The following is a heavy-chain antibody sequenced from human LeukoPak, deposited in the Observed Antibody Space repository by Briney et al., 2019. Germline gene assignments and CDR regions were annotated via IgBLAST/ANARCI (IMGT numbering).Heavy chain of an antibody. V-gene: IGHV1-2*02. CDR2: INPNSGGT. J-gene: IGHJ3*02. D-gene: IGHD4-17*01. Sequence: ALVKVSCKASGYTFTGYYMHWVRQVPGQGLEWMGWINPNSGGTNYAQNFQGRVTMTRDTSISTAYMELSRLRSDDTAVYYCAREVKYGVAVTGAFDIWGQGTMVTVSS. CDR3: AREVKYGVAVTGAFDI. CDR1: GYTFTGYY.